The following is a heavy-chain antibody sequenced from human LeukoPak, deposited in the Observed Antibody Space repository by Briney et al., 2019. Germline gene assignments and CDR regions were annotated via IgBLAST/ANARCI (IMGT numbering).Heavy chain of an antibody. CDR1: GFIFSTYD. V-gene: IGHV3-30*02. CDR3: GKGGWLDY. D-gene: IGHD6-19*01. CDR2: IQYDGSNK. J-gene: IGHJ4*02. Sequence: GGSLRLSCAASGFIFSTYDMHWVRQAPGKGLEWVAFIQYDGSNKRYADSVKGRFTISRDNSKNTLDLQMNSLRPGDTAVYYCGKGGWLDYWGQGTLVTVSS.